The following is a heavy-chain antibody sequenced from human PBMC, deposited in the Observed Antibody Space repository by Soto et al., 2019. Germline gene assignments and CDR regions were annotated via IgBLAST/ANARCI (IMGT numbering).Heavy chain of an antibody. J-gene: IGHJ6*02. CDR2: IYWDNDK. CDR3: VHSRCGGDCLQSYSSHYYYGMDV. V-gene: IGHV2-5*02. Sequence: QITLKESGPTLVKPTQTLTLTCTFSGFSLNTGGLAVGWIHQPPGKALEWLALIYWDNDKRYSPSLRSRLTITKDTSKNQVVLTMTNMDPVDAATYYCVHSRCGGDCLQSYSSHYYYGMDVWGQGTTVTVSS. CDR1: GFSLNTGGLA. D-gene: IGHD2-21*02.